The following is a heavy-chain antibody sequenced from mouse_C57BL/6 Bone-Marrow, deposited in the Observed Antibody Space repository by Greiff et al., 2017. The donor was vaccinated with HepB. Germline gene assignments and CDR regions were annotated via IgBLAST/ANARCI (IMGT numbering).Heavy chain of an antibody. D-gene: IGHD2-5*01. V-gene: IGHV1-4*01. Sequence: VKLQESGAELARPGASVKMSCKASGYTFTSYTMHWVKQRPGQGLEWIGYINPSSGYTKYNQKFKDKATLTADKSSSTAYMQLSSLTSEDSAVYYCARNYSNYYAMDYWGQGTSVTVSS. CDR3: ARNYSNYYAMDY. J-gene: IGHJ4*01. CDR1: GYTFTSYT. CDR2: INPSSGYT.